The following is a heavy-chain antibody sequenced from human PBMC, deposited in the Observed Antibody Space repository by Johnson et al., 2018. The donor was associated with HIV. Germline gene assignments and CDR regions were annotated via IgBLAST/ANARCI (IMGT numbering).Heavy chain of an antibody. J-gene: IGHJ3*02. Sequence: QVQLVESGGGVVQPGGSLRLSCAASGFTVSSYGMHWVRQAPGKVLEWVAYIRYDGSIQYYADSVKGRFTLSRDNSKKTLYLQMNSLRAEDTAVNYCAKARKDYSSNFGVGDVFDIWGQGTMVTVSS. CDR2: IRYDGSIQ. CDR3: AKARKDYSSNFGVGDVFDI. V-gene: IGHV3-30*02. CDR1: GFTVSSYG. D-gene: IGHD6-13*01.